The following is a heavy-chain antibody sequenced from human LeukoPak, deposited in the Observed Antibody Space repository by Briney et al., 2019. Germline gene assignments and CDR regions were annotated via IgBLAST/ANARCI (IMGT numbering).Heavy chain of an antibody. CDR1: GGTFSSYA. V-gene: IGHV1-69*06. CDR3: ASLTVREMVRGVMSPSFVYYYYMDV. D-gene: IGHD3-10*01. Sequence: GASVKVSCKASGGTFSSYAISWVRQAPGQGLEWMGGIIPIFGTANYAQKFQGRVTITADKSTSTAYMELSSLRSEDTAVYYCASLTVREMVRGVMSPSFVYYYYMDVWGKGTTVTVSS. J-gene: IGHJ6*03. CDR2: IIPIFGTA.